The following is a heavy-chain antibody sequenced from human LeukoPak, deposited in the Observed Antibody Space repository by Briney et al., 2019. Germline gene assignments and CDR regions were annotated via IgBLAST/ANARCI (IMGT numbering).Heavy chain of an antibody. V-gene: IGHV1-2*02. CDR3: ARVGAAAGPENWFDP. D-gene: IGHD6-13*01. Sequence: EASVKVSCKASGYTFTGYYMHWVRQAPGQGLEWMGWINPNSGGTNYAQKFQGRVTMTRDTSISTAHMELSRLRSEDTAVYYCARVGAAAGPENWFDPWGQGTLVTVSS. CDR2: INPNSGGT. J-gene: IGHJ5*02. CDR1: GYTFTGYY.